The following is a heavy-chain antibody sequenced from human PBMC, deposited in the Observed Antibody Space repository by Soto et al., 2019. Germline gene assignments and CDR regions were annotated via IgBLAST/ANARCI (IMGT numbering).Heavy chain of an antibody. V-gene: IGHV1-69*06. J-gene: IGHJ6*02. CDR2: IIPIFGTA. CDR3: AGTSTQPYYYSYYGMDV. CDR1: GYTFTGFG. D-gene: IGHD1-1*01. Sequence: GASAIFPVKTFGYTFTGFGVSWVRQALGQGLEWIGGIIPIFGTANYAQRFQGRVTTTADKSRSTAYMELSSLRSEDTAVYYCAGTSTQPYYYSYYGMDVWGQGTTDTVS.